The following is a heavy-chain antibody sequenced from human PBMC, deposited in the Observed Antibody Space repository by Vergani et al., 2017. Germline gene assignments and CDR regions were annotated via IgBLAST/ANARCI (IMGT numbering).Heavy chain of an antibody. D-gene: IGHD3-10*01. V-gene: IGHV4-34*11. J-gene: IGHJ3*02. Sequence: QVQLQQWGAGLLKPSETLSLTCAVYGGSFSGYYWSWIRQPPGKGLEWIGYIYYSGSTNYNPSLKSRVTISVDTSKTQFSLKLSSVTAADTAVYYCARVSVGGAFDIWGQGTMVTVSS. CDR3: ARVSVGGAFDI. CDR1: GGSFSGYY. CDR2: IYYSGST.